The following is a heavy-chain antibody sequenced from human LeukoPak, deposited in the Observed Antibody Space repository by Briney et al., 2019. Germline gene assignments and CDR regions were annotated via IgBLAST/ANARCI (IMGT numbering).Heavy chain of an antibody. CDR2: ISYDGSNK. V-gene: IGHV3-30*04. J-gene: IGHJ4*02. CDR3: AREFFEYSSSSYDY. CDR1: GFSFTSFS. D-gene: IGHD6-6*01. Sequence: PGGSLRLSCAASGFSFTSFSIHWVRQTPDKGLEWVAVISYDGSNKYYADSVKGRFTISRDNSKNTLYLQMNSLRAEDTAVYYCAREFFEYSSSSYDYWGQGTLVTVSS.